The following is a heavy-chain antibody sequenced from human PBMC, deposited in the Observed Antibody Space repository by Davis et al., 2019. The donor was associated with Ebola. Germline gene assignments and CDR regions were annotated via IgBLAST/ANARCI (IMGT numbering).Heavy chain of an antibody. J-gene: IGHJ5*02. D-gene: IGHD6-19*01. V-gene: IGHV3-23*01. CDR2: ISGSGGST. CDR3: ARDSSGWYPMGWFDP. CDR1: GFTFSSYA. Sequence: PGGSLRLSCAASGFTFSSYAMSWVRQAPGKGLEWVSAISGSGGSTYYADSVKGRFTISRDNSKNTLYLQMNSLRADDTAVYYCARDSSGWYPMGWFDPWGQGTLVTVSS.